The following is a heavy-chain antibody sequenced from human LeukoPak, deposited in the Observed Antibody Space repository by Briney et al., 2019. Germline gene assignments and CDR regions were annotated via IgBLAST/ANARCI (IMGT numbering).Heavy chain of an antibody. CDR3: ARGSYSSSWQPAAFDI. CDR2: ISAYNGNT. Sequence: ASVKVSCKASGYTFTSYGISWVRQAPGQGLEWMGWISAYNGNTNYAQKLQGRVTMTTDTSTSTAYMELRSLRSDDTDVYYCARGSYSSSWQPAAFDIWGQGTMVTVSS. CDR1: GYTFTSYG. J-gene: IGHJ3*02. V-gene: IGHV1-18*01. D-gene: IGHD6-13*01.